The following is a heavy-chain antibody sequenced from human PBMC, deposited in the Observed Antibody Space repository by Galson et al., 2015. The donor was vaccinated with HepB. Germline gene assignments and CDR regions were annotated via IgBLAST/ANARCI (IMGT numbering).Heavy chain of an antibody. V-gene: IGHV3-74*01. Sequence: SLRLSCAASGFTFSSYWMHWVRQAPGKGLVWVPRINSDGSSTSYADSVKGRFTISRDNAKNTLYLQMNSLRAEDTAVYYCARAGFDWLLIPHDYWGQGTLVTVSS. J-gene: IGHJ4*02. CDR2: INSDGSST. D-gene: IGHD3-9*01. CDR3: ARAGFDWLLIPHDY. CDR1: GFTFSSYW.